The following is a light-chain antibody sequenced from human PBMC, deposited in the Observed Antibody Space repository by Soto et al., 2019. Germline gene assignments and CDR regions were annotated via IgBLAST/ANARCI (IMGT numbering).Light chain of an antibody. CDR2: EVT. CDR3: SPFAGGGNPVL. Sequence: QSALTQPPSASGSLGQSVTISCTGTSSDVGGYNYVSWHQQHPGKAPKLMIYEVTKLPSGVPDRFSGSKSGNTASLTVSGLQADDEDEYYCSPFAGGGNPVLFGGGTKLTVL. J-gene: IGLJ2*01. CDR1: SSDVGGYNY. V-gene: IGLV2-8*01.